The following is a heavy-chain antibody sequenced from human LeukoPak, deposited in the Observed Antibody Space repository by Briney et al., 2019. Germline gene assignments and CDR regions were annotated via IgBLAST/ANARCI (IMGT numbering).Heavy chain of an antibody. CDR1: GYTFTSYD. CDR3: ARTTPYHINYYGSGSYYYYMDV. V-gene: IGHV1-8*01. CDR2: MNPNSGNT. J-gene: IGHJ6*03. D-gene: IGHD3-10*01. Sequence: ASVKVSCKASGYTFTSYDINWVRQATGQGLEWMGWMNPNSGNTGYAQKFQGRVTMTRNTSISTAYMELSSLRSEDTAVYYCARTTPYHINYYGSGSYYYYMDVWGKGTTVAVSS.